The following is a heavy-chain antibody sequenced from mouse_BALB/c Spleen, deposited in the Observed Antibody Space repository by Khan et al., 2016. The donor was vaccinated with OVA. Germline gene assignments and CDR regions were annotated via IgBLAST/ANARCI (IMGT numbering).Heavy chain of an antibody. CDR1: GYSITSDYA. V-gene: IGHV3-2*02. CDR3: ARICGGDFDY. Sequence: EVQLQESGPGLVKPSQSLSLTCTVTGYSITSDYAWNWIRQFPGNKLEWLGFISYSGNINYNPSLKSRISITRDTSKNQFFLQLNSVTTEDTATYYCARICGGDFDYWGQGTTLTVSS. J-gene: IGHJ2*01. CDR2: ISYSGNI.